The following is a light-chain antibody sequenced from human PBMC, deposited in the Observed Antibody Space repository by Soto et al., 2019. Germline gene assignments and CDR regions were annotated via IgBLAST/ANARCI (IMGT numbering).Light chain of an antibody. CDR2: EVS. Sequence: QSVLTQPPSASGSPGQSVTISCTGTSSDVGGYNYVSWYQHHPGKAPKVLIYEVSKQSSGVPDRFSGSKSGNTASLTVSGLQAEDEADYYCSSYAGSNNYVVFGGGTKLTVL. CDR1: SSDVGGYNY. V-gene: IGLV2-8*01. J-gene: IGLJ2*01. CDR3: SSYAGSNNYVV.